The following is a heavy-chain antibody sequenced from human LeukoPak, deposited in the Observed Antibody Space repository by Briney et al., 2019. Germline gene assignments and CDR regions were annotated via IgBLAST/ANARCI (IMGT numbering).Heavy chain of an antibody. V-gene: IGHV3-7*01. CDR2: IKQDGSEK. Sequence: PGRSLRLSCAASGFTFDDYAMHWVRQAPGKGLEWVANIKQDGSEKYYVDSVKGRFTISRDNAKKSLSLQMNSLRAEDTAVYYCARAQKEIFGVVTLYGDYYYYYYMDVWGKGTTVTVSS. J-gene: IGHJ6*03. D-gene: IGHD3-3*01. CDR1: GFTFDDYA. CDR3: ARAQKEIFGVVTLYGDYYYYYYMDV.